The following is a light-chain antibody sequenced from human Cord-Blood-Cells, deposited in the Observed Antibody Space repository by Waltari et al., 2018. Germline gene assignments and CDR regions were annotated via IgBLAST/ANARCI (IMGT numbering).Light chain of an antibody. J-gene: IGKJ2*02. V-gene: IGKV3-20*01. CDR2: GAS. Sequence: XVLTXSXGTLSLXXXERXXXSCXASQXVSSSYLAWYXQKPGQAPRXLIYGASSRAXGIXXXFSXXXSXXXFTXXISRXEXEDXAVYXXQQYXXXRTFG. CDR3: QQYXXXRT. CDR1: QXVSSSY.